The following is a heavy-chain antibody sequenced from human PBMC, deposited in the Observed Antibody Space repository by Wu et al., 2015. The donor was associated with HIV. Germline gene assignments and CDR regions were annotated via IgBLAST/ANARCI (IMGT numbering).Heavy chain of an antibody. D-gene: IGHD3-10*01. CDR1: GFTFTYSA. CDR3: ARALAYGSGSYYALRAPFDI. J-gene: IGHJ3*02. CDR2: ISAYNGDT. Sequence: QVQLVQSGPEVKKPGASVKVSCKTSGFTFTYSAISWVRQAPGQGLEWMGWISAYNGDTNYAQQFQGRVTLTTDTSTTTAYMELRSLRSDDTAVYYCARALAYGSGSYYALRAPFDIWGPGTKVIVSS. V-gene: IGHV1-18*01.